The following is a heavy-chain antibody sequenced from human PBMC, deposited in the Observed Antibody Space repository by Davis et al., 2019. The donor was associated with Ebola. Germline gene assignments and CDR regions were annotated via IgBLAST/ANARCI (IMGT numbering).Heavy chain of an antibody. J-gene: IGHJ6*02. CDR3: AGVPYYYYGMDV. Sequence: SETLSLTCTVSGGSFSGYYWSWIRQPPGKGLEWIGYIYYSGSTNYNPSLKSRVTISVDTSKNQFSLKLSSVTAADTAVYYCAGVPYYYYGMDVWGQGTTVTVSS. V-gene: IGHV4-59*01. CDR1: GGSFSGYY. CDR2: IYYSGST.